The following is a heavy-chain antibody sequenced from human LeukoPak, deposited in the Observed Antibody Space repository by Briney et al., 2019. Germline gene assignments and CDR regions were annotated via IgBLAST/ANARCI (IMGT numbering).Heavy chain of an antibody. V-gene: IGHV3-23*01. CDR1: GFTLSSYT. Sequence: PGGSLRLSCAASGFTLSSYTMGWVRRAPGKGLEWVSAISGSDGSTHYAESVKGRSTVSRDNSKSTLYLQMNSLRAEDTAVYYCAKDPYYDSSGYYDHWGQGTLVTVSS. CDR2: ISGSDGST. J-gene: IGHJ5*02. CDR3: AKDPYYDSSGYYDH. D-gene: IGHD3-22*01.